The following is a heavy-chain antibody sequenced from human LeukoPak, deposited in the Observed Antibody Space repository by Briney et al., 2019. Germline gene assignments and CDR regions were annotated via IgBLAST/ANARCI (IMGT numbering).Heavy chain of an antibody. CDR3: ARDYGWSFDY. CDR2: ISSSSSTT. CDR1: GFTFSSYE. D-gene: IGHD6-19*01. J-gene: IGHJ4*02. Sequence: GGSLRLSCAASGFTFSSYEMNWVRQAPGKGLEWVSYISSSSSTTEYADSVKGRFTISRDNAKNSLSLQMNSLRDEDTAVYYCARDYGWSFDYWGQGTLVTVSS. V-gene: IGHV3-48*03.